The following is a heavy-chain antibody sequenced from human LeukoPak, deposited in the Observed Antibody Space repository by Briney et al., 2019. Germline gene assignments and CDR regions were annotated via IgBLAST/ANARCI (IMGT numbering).Heavy chain of an antibody. Sequence: SETLSLTCTVSGGSISSYYWSWIRQPPGKGLERIGYIYYSGSTNYNPSLKSRVTISVDTSKNQFSLKLSSVTAADTAVYYCAREAPGVGATDYWGQGTLVTVSS. CDR3: AREAPGVGATDY. J-gene: IGHJ4*02. CDR2: IYYSGST. V-gene: IGHV4-59*01. D-gene: IGHD1-26*01. CDR1: GGSISSYY.